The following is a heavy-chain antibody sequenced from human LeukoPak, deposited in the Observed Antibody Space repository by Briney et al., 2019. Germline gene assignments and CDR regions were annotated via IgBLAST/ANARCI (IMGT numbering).Heavy chain of an antibody. CDR1: GFTFSSYA. CDR2: ISGSGGST. J-gene: IGHJ4*02. V-gene: IGHV3-23*01. D-gene: IGHD6-13*01. Sequence: GGSLRLSCAASGFTFSSYAMSWVRQAPGKGLGWVSAISGSGGSTYYADSVKGRFTISRDNSKNTLYLQMNSLRAEDTAVYYCARDQYSSSQYYFDYWGQGTLVTVSS. CDR3: ARDQYSSSQYYFDY.